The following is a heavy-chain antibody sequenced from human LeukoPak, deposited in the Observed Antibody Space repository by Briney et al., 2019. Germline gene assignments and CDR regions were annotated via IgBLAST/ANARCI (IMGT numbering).Heavy chain of an antibody. CDR1: GGSFSGYS. CDR3: ARGHITTVRGVFDY. CDR2: MSHSGYP. V-gene: IGHV4-34*01. Sequence: SETLSLTCAVYGGSFSGYSWTWIRQPPGKGLEWIGEMSHSGYPNYNPSLKSRVAISVDTSKNQFSLNLTSVTAADTAVYYCARGHITTVRGVFDYWGQGTLVTVSS. J-gene: IGHJ4*02. D-gene: IGHD3-10*01.